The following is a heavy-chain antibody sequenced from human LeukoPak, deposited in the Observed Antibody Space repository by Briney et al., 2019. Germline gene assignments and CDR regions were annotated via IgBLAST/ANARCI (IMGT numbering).Heavy chain of an antibody. V-gene: IGHV3-15*01. Sequence: GRIKSKTDGGTTDYAAPVKGRFTISRDDSKNTLYLQMNSLKTEDTAVYYCTTPGHLAAVAYWGQGTLVTVSS. CDR2: IKSKTDGGTT. J-gene: IGHJ4*02. D-gene: IGHD6-13*01. CDR3: TTPGHLAAVAY.